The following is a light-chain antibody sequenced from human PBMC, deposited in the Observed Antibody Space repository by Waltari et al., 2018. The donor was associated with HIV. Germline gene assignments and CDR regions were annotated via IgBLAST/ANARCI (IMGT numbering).Light chain of an antibody. CDR1: QSISSY. CDR2: AAS. Sequence: DIQMTQSPSSLSASVEDRVTITCRASQSISSYFNWYQQKPGKAPKLLIYAASSLQSGVPSRFNGSVSGTDFSLTISSLQPEDFATYYCQESYIIPLTFGGGTKVEIK. J-gene: IGKJ4*01. CDR3: QESYIIPLT. V-gene: IGKV1-39*01.